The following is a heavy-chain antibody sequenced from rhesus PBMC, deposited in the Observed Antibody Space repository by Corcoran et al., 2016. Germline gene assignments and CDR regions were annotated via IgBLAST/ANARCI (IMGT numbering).Heavy chain of an antibody. CDR2: IYGSSGST. D-gene: IGHD4-29*01. CDR3: ARDRSSSTFDY. V-gene: IGHV4S7*01. Sequence: QVQLQESGPGLVKPSETLSLTCAVSGGSISDSDYWNWTRQPPGKGLEWIWNIYGSSGSTSYYPSLKSRVTISKDTSNNQFSLKLSSVTAADTAVYYCARDRSSSTFDYWGQGVLVTVSS. J-gene: IGHJ4*01. CDR1: GGSISDSDY.